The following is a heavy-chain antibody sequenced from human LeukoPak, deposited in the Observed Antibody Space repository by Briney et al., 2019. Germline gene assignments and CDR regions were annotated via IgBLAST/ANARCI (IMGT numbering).Heavy chain of an antibody. J-gene: IGHJ4*02. CDR3: AKSGSRRVRGVPDY. V-gene: IGHV3-23*01. D-gene: IGHD3-10*01. CDR2: ISGSGGST. Sequence: GGSLRLSCAASGFTCSSYAMSWVGQAPGKGGEGVSAISGSGGSTYYADSVKGRFTSSRDNSKNTVDLKMNRLRDEDTAVYYCAKSGSRRVRGVPDYCGQGTLVTVSS. CDR1: GFTCSSYA.